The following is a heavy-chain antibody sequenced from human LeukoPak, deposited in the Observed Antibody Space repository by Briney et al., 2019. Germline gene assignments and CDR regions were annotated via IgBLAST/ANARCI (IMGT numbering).Heavy chain of an antibody. V-gene: IGHV1-3*01. Sequence: ASVKVSCKASGYTFTSYAMHWVRQAPGQRPEWMGWINAGNGNTKYSQKFQGRVTITRDTSASTAYMELSSLRSEDTAVYYCARDLEWELNWFDPWGQGTLVTVSS. CDR2: INAGNGNT. CDR3: ARDLEWELNWFDP. J-gene: IGHJ5*02. D-gene: IGHD1-26*01. CDR1: GYTFTSYA.